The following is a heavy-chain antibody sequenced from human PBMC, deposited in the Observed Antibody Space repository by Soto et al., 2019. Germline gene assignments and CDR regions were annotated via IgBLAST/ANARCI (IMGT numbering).Heavy chain of an antibody. Sequence: GGSLRLSCAASGFTVSSNYMSWVRQAPGKGLEWVSVIYSGGSTYYADSVKGRFTISRDNSKNTLYLQMNSLRAEDTAVYYCARLVGYYDSSGYPRYWGQGTLVTVSS. CDR1: GFTVSSNY. J-gene: IGHJ4*02. CDR2: IYSGGST. V-gene: IGHV3-53*01. CDR3: ARLVGYYDSSGYPRY. D-gene: IGHD3-22*01.